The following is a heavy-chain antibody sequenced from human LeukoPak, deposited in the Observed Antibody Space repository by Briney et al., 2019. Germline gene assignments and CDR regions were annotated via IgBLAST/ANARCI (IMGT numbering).Heavy chain of an antibody. CDR3: TRGPIQLWIHNAMDV. CDR2: IRSNAYRGTT. J-gene: IGHJ6*02. V-gene: IGHV3-49*04. D-gene: IGHD5-18*01. CDR1: GFTFGDHA. Sequence: GGSLRLSCITSGFTFGDHAMSWVRQAPGKGLEWVGFIRSNAYRGTTEYGASVKGRFTISRDDSNSIAYLQMNSLKIEDTAVYYCTRGPIQLWIHNAMDVWGQGTAVTVSS.